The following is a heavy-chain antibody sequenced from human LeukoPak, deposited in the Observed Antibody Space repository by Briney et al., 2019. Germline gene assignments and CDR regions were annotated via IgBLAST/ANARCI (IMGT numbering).Heavy chain of an antibody. J-gene: IGHJ4*02. D-gene: IGHD3-10*01. CDR1: GYTFTSYA. Sequence: ASVKVSCKASGYTFTSYAMNWVRQAPGQGLEWMGWINTNTGNPTYAQGFTGRFVFSLDTSVSTAYLQIGSLKAEDTAVYYCAREATILWFGEPEDWGQGTLVTVSS. CDR2: INTNTGNP. CDR3: AREATILWFGEPED. V-gene: IGHV7-4-1*01.